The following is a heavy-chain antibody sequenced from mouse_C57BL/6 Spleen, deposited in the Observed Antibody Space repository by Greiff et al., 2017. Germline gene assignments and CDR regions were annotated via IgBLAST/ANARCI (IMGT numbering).Heavy chain of an antibody. Sequence: VQRVESGAELVRPGASVTLSCKASGYTFTDYEMHWVKQTPVHGLEWIGAIDPETGGTAYNQKFKGKAILTADKSSSTAYMELRSLTSEESAVYYCTRWAYWCQGTLVTVSA. CDR1: GYTFTDYE. CDR2: IDPETGGT. J-gene: IGHJ3*01. CDR3: TRWAY. V-gene: IGHV1-15*01.